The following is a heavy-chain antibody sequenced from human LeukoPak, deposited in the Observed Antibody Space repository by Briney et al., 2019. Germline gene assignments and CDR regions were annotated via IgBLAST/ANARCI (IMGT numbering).Heavy chain of an antibody. J-gene: IGHJ4*02. V-gene: IGHV5-51*01. CDR3: ARGRYSGTYLSYFDY. D-gene: IGHD1-26*01. Sequence: GESLKISCKGSGYSFTSFWIAWVRQMPGKGLEWMGIIYPGDSDTRYSPSFEGQVTFSADKSISTAYLQWSSLKASDTAMYYCARGRYSGTYLSYFDYGAQGTLVTVSS. CDR2: IYPGDSDT. CDR1: GYSFTSFW.